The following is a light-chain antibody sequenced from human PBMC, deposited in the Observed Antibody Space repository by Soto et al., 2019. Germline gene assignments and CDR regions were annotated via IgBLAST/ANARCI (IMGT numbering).Light chain of an antibody. Sequence: QSVLTQPRSVSGSPGQSVTISCTGTSSDVGGYNYVSWYQHHPGKAPKLMIYDVSKRPSGVPDRFSGSKSGNTASLTISGVQAEDEADYYCCSYAGTYTDVFGTGTKVTVL. V-gene: IGLV2-11*01. CDR1: SSDVGGYNY. J-gene: IGLJ1*01. CDR3: CSYAGTYTDV. CDR2: DVS.